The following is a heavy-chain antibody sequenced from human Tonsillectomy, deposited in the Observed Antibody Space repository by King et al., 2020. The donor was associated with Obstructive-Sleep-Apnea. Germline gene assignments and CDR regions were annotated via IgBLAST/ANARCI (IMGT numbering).Heavy chain of an antibody. Sequence: QLQETGPGLVKPSETLSLTCTVSGGSISSYYWSWIRQPPGKGLEWIWYFYYSGGTNYNPTLKSRVTISVDPSKNQFSLQLSSVTAADTAVYYCAREGYYDSSGYLNWGQGTLVTVSS. D-gene: IGHD3-22*01. CDR2: FYYSGGT. CDR1: GGSISSYY. V-gene: IGHV4-59*01. J-gene: IGHJ4*02. CDR3: AREGYYDSSGYLN.